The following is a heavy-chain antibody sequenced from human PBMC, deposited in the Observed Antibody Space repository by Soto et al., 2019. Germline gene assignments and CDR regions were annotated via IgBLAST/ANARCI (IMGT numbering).Heavy chain of an antibody. CDR2: INPNSGDT. J-gene: IGHJ3*02. Sequence: QVQLAQSGAEVKNPGASVKVSCKASGYTFTDYYIHWLRQAPAQGLEWMGWINPNSGDTKYAQKLQRGATMTRDTSISTASMELSRLTSVDTALHYCARGPSHGAFAIWGQGTIITVSS. V-gene: IGHV1-2*02. CDR3: ARGPSHGAFAI. CDR1: GYTFTDYY.